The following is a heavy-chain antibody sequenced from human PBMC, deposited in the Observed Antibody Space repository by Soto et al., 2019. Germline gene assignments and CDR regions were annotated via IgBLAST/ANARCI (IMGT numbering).Heavy chain of an antibody. CDR3: ARHMTTIISPFDY. CDR2: IYHSGST. D-gene: IGHD4-17*01. V-gene: IGHV4-30-2*03. J-gene: IGHJ4*02. Sequence: SETLSLTCAVSGGSISSGGYSWSWIRQPPGKGLEWIGYIYHSGSTYYNPSLKSRITISIDTSKNQFSLKLRFVTAADTAVYYCARHMTTIISPFDYWGQGTLVTVSS. CDR1: GGSISSGGYS.